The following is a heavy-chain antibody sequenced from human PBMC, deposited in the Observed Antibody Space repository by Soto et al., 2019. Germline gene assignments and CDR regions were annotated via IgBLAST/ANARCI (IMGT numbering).Heavy chain of an antibody. CDR3: VRDVDGDLDY. J-gene: IGHJ4*02. V-gene: IGHV3-7*03. CDR1: GFTFSNYW. CDR2: IKKEGSDK. Sequence: LRLSCVASGFTFSNYWMDWVRQAPGKGLEWVANIKKEGSDKNYVDSVKGRFTISRDNAKNSVFIQMNSLRAEDTAVYYCVRDVDGDLDYWGQGTLVTVSS. D-gene: IGHD3-10*01.